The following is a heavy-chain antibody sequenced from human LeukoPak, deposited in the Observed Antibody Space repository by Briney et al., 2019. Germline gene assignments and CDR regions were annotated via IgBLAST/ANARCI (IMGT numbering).Heavy chain of an antibody. J-gene: IGHJ5*02. CDR1: GGSISSGGYY. D-gene: IGHD5-12*01. V-gene: IGHV4-30-2*01. CDR2: IYHSGST. CDR3: ARGTMDIDNWFDP. Sequence: SETLSLTCTVSGGSISSGGYYWSWIRQPPGKGLEWIGYIYHSGSTYYNPSLKSRVTISVDRSKNQFSLKLSSVTAADTAVYYCARGTMDIDNWFDPWGQGTLVTVSS.